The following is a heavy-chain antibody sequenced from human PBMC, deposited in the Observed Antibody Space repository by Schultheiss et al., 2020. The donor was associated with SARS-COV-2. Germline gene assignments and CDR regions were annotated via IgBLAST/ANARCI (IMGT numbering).Heavy chain of an antibody. J-gene: IGHJ4*02. CDR1: GFTFSSYA. Sequence: GESLKISCAASGFTFSSYAMSWVRQAPGKGLEWVSAISSSSSYIYYADSVKGRFTISRDNAKNSLYLQMNSLRAEDTAVYYCAKVLGYCSSTSCSPDYWGQGTLVTVSS. V-gene: IGHV3-21*01. CDR3: AKVLGYCSSTSCSPDY. CDR2: ISSSSSYI. D-gene: IGHD2-2*01.